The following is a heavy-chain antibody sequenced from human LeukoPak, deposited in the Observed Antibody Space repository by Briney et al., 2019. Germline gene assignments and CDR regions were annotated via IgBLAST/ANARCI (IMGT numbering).Heavy chain of an antibody. CDR3: AKDRTGES. D-gene: IGHD3-10*01. Sequence: PGGFLRLSWAASGSTFSSYAMSWVRQAPGKGLEWVSAISGSGASTYYADSVKGRFTISRDNSKNTLYLQMNSLRAEDAAVYYCAKDRTGESWGQGTLVTVSS. J-gene: IGHJ5*02. CDR1: GSTFSSYA. CDR2: ISGSGAST. V-gene: IGHV3-23*01.